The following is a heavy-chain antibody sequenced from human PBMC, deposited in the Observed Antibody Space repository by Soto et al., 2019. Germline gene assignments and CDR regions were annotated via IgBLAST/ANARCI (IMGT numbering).Heavy chain of an antibody. CDR3: AMSIVVVTALDY. J-gene: IGHJ4*02. D-gene: IGHD2-21*02. V-gene: IGHV1-3*05. Sequence: QVQLVQSGAEEKKPGASVKVSCKASGYTFTSYAMHWVRQAPGQRLEWMGCVNAGNGNTKYSQKFQGRVTITRDTSASTAYMELSSLRSEDTAVYYCAMSIVVVTALDYWGQGTLVTVSS. CDR1: GYTFTSYA. CDR2: VNAGNGNT.